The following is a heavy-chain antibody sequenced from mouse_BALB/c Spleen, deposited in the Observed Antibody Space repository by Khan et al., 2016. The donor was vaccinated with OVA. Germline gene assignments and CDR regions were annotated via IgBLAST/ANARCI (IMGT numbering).Heavy chain of an antibody. V-gene: IGHV1-26*01. J-gene: IGHJ3*01. D-gene: IGHD2-14*01. Sequence: VQLKESGPDLVKPGASVKISCKASGYSFTLYYMTWVKQSHGKSLEWIGRVNPNTGGSDYNQEFKGKAILTVDKSSNTAYMELHSLTSEDSAVYYCARGYDFFAYWGQGTQVTVSA. CDR1: GYSFTLYY. CDR3: ARGYDFFAY. CDR2: VNPNTGGS.